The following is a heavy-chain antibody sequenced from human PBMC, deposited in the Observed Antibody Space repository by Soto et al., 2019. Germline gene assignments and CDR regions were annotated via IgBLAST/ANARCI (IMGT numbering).Heavy chain of an antibody. CDR3: AKDLDAHGSGSYIGRVFDY. CDR2: ISGSGGST. D-gene: IGHD3-10*01. Sequence: PGGSLRLSCAASGFTFSIYAMSWVRQAPGKGPEWVSAISGSGGSTYYADSVKGRFTISRDNSKNTLYLQMNSLRAEDTAVYYCAKDLDAHGSGSYIGRVFDYWGQGTLVTVSS. J-gene: IGHJ4*02. V-gene: IGHV3-23*01. CDR1: GFTFSIYA.